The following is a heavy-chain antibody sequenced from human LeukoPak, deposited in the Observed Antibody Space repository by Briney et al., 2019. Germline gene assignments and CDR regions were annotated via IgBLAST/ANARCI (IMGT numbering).Heavy chain of an antibody. CDR2: IKHSGST. V-gene: IGHV4-34*01. CDR1: GGSFSGYY. CDR3: ARVKYSYGYYYYYMDV. J-gene: IGHJ6*03. D-gene: IGHD5-18*01. Sequence: SETLSLTCAVYGGSFSGYYWSWIRQPPGKGLEWIGEIKHSGSTNYNPSLKSRVTISVDTSKNQFSLKLSSVAAADTAVYYCARVKYSYGYYYYYMDVWGKGTTVTVSS.